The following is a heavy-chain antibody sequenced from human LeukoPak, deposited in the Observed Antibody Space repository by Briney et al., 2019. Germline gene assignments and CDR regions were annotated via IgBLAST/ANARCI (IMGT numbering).Heavy chain of an antibody. CDR3: AKGGDFWSEIDY. D-gene: IGHD3-3*01. Sequence: PGGSLRLTCAASGFTFSSYAMSWVRQAPGKGLEWISAISDSGGSTYYADSVKGRFTISRDNSKNTLYLQMNSLRAEDTAVYYCAKGGDFWSEIDYWGQGTLVTVSS. CDR1: GFTFSSYA. CDR2: ISDSGGST. J-gene: IGHJ4*02. V-gene: IGHV3-23*01.